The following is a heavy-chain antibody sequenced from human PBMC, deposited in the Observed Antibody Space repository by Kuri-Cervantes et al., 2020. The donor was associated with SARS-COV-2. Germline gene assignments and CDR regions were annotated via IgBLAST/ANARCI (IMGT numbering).Heavy chain of an antibody. Sequence: GGSLRLSCKASGGTFSSYAISWVRQAPGQGLEWMGGFIPIFGTANYAQKFQGRVTITADKSTSTAYRGLSSLRSEDTAVYYCGRVGWGRGFGEKDYYYYYMDVWGKGTTVTVSS. D-gene: IGHD3-10*01. CDR1: GGTFSSYA. CDR2: FIPIFGTA. CDR3: GRVGWGRGFGEKDYYYYYMDV. V-gene: IGHV1-69*06. J-gene: IGHJ6*03.